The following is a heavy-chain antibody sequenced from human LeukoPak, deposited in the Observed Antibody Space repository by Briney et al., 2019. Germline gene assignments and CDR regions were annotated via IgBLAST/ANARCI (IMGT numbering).Heavy chain of an antibody. Sequence: GGSLRLSCAASGFTFSSYWMSWVRQAPGKGLEWVANIKQDGSEKHYVDSVKGRFTISRDNAKNSLYLQMDNLRAEDTAVYYCAKGGHLDDWGQGTLVIVSS. V-gene: IGHV3-7*01. CDR2: IKQDGSEK. D-gene: IGHD1-26*01. J-gene: IGHJ4*02. CDR1: GFTFSSYW. CDR3: AKGGHLDD.